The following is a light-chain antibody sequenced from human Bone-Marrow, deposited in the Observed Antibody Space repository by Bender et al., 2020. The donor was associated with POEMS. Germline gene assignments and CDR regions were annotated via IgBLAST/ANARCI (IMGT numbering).Light chain of an antibody. CDR2: DDS. J-gene: IGLJ1*01. CDR3: QVWDSSSDHYV. Sequence: SYVLTQPPSVSVAPGQTASITCGGSIIGSKSVHWYRQKPGQAPVLVVYDDSDRPSGIPERFSGSNSGNTATLTISRVEAGDEADYYCQVWDSSSDHYVFGTGTKVTVL. CDR1: IIGSKS. V-gene: IGLV3-21*02.